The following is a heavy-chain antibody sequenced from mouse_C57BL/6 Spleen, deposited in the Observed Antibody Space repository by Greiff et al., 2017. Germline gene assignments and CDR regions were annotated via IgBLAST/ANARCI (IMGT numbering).Heavy chain of an antibody. CDR2: IYPGSGST. D-gene: IGHD2-2*01. Sequence: QVQLKESGAELVKPGASVKMSCKASGYTFTSYWITWVKQRPGQGLEWIGDIYPGSGSTNYNEKFKSKATLTVDTSSSTAYMQLSSLTSEDSAVYYCAISTMVTTYGYWGQGTTLTVSS. J-gene: IGHJ2*01. CDR1: GYTFTSYW. CDR3: AISTMVTTYGY. V-gene: IGHV1-55*01.